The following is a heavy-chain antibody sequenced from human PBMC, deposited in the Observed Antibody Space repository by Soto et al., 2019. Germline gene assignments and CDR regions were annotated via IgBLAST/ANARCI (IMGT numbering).Heavy chain of an antibody. CDR3: AKSYNLNSHFFYQ. Sequence: PGVSLRLSCAASGFTFSNYAMSWVRQAPGKGLEWVSAISGSGGSPYYADSVKGRFTISRDSSKNTLYLQMNSLRAEDTAVYYLAKSYNLNSHFFYQWGKRVRVTVS. CDR2: ISGSGGSP. D-gene: IGHD1-7*01. J-gene: IGHJ4*02. CDR1: GFTFSNYA. V-gene: IGHV3-23*01.